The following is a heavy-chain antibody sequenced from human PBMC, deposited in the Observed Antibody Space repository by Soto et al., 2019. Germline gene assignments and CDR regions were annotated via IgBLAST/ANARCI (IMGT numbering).Heavy chain of an antibody. V-gene: IGHV1-8*01. CDR1: GYTFASYE. Sequence: ASAKVSCKASGYTFASYEINWVRQASGQGLEWMGWMNPNSGSTGYAQKFQGRLTMTRDTSINTAYMELNSLTSEDTAIYYCARGTPQGWYGSVYWGQGTQVTVSS. CDR2: MNPNSGST. D-gene: IGHD3-10*01. J-gene: IGHJ4*02. CDR3: ARGTPQGWYGSVY.